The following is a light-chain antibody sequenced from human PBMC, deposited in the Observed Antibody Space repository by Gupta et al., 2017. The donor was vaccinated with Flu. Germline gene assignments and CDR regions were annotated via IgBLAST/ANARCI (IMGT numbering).Light chain of an antibody. CDR2: AAS. V-gene: IGKV1-9*01. J-gene: IGKJ3*01. CDR3: QQLNNP. Sequence: DIQLTQSPSFLSASVGDRVTITCRASEGISTYLAWYQQKLGEVPKVLIYAASTLESGVPSRFSGSGSGTEFTLTISSLQPEDAATYYGQQLNNPFGHGTKVDV. CDR1: EGISTY.